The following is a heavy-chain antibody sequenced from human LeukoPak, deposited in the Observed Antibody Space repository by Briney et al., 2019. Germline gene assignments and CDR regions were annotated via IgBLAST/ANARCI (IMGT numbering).Heavy chain of an antibody. CDR2: IYYSGTT. CDR1: GGSISSSSYY. D-gene: IGHD5-24*01. J-gene: IGHJ4*02. V-gene: IGHV4-39*07. CDR3: ARASRDGYNWDY. Sequence: SETLSLTCTVSGGSISSSSYYWGWIRQPPGKGLEWIGTIYYSGTTYYKPSLKSRVIISVDTSKNQFSLSLTSVTAADTALYYCARASRDGYNWDYWGQGTLVTVSS.